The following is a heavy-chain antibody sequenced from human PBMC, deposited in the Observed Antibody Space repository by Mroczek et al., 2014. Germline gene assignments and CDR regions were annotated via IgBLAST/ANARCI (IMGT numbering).Heavy chain of an antibody. D-gene: IGHD4-17*01. CDR2: IYYSGST. Sequence: QVQLQEWGPGLVKPSETLSLTCTVSGGSISSYYWSWIRQPPGKGLEWIGYIYYSGSTNYNPSLKSRVTISVDTSKNQFSLKLSSVTAADTAVYYCARGARDYGDYVEELYYFDYWGQGTLVTVSS. J-gene: IGHJ4*02. CDR1: GGSISSYY. CDR3: ARGARDYGDYVEELYYFDY. V-gene: IGHV4-59*01.